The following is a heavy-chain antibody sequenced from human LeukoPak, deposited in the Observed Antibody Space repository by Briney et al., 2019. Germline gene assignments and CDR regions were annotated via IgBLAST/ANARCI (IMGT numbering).Heavy chain of an antibody. V-gene: IGHV1-2*06. CDR2: INPNTGGA. CDR3: AKVSSYDYVWGSRSKDY. D-gene: IGHD3-16*01. J-gene: IGHJ4*02. CDR1: DYIFTNYY. Sequence: ASVKVSCKASDYIFTNYYVHWVRQAPGQGLEWMGRINPNTGGANYAQKFQGRVTVTSDTSVNTSYMELNSLESDDTAVYYCAKVSSYDYVWGSRSKDYWGQGTRVTVSS.